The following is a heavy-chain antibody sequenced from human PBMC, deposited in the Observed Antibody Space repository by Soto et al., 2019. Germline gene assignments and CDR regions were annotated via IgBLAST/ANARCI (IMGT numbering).Heavy chain of an antibody. CDR1: GYTFTGYY. Sequence: ASVKVSCKASGYTFTGYYMHWVRQAPGQGLEWMGWIIVNSGNTNYAQKFQGRVTMTRDTSTSTAYMELSSLRSEDTAVYYCAADEGDYDFWSGYVSYYYYGMDVWGQGTTVTVSS. D-gene: IGHD3-3*01. V-gene: IGHV1-2*02. CDR2: IIVNSGNT. J-gene: IGHJ6*02. CDR3: AADEGDYDFWSGYVSYYYYGMDV.